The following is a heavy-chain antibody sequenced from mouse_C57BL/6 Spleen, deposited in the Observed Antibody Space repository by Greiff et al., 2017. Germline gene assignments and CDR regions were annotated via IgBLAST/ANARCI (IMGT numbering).Heavy chain of an antibody. V-gene: IGHV1-7*01. CDR3: ARQYCKGARDY. J-gene: IGHJ4*01. CDR2: INPSSGYT. CDR1: GYPFPSYW. D-gene: IGHD2-10*02. Sequence: QVQLQQSGAELAKPGASVKLSCKASGYPFPSYWMHWVNQRPGQGLEWIGYINPSSGYTKYNQKFKAKATLTGDKSSSTPYMQLISLTSEDTAVYYCARQYCKGARDYWGQGTSVTVSS.